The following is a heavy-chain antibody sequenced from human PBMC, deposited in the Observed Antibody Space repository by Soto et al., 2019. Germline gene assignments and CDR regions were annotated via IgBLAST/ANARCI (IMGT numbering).Heavy chain of an antibody. D-gene: IGHD3-10*01. Sequence: RLRCAASGVTFRTYSVNWVRQAPRKGLEWVSYISSSSSYIYYADSVQGRFTISRDNAKNSLYLQMNSLRAEDTAVYYCARTRGDYYGMDVWGQGTTVTVSS. J-gene: IGHJ6*02. CDR1: GVTFRTYS. CDR3: ARTRGDYYGMDV. V-gene: IGHV3-21*01. CDR2: ISSSSSYI.